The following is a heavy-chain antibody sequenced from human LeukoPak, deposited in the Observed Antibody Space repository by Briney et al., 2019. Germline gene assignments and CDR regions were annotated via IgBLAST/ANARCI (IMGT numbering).Heavy chain of an antibody. CDR2: ISAYNGNT. CDR1: GYTFTSYG. Sequence: ASVKVSCKASGYTFTSYGISWVRQAPGQGLEWMGWISAYNGNTNYAQKLQGRVTMTTDTSTSTAYMELRSLRSDDTAVYYCAREQGYNWNFDAFDIWGQGTMVTVSS. V-gene: IGHV1-18*01. J-gene: IGHJ3*02. D-gene: IGHD1-7*01. CDR3: AREQGYNWNFDAFDI.